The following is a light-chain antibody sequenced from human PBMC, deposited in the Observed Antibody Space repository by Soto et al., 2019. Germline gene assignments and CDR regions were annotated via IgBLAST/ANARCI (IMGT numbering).Light chain of an antibody. CDR3: FSYAGSSTNYV. CDR1: SSDVGSYYL. CDR2: EGN. J-gene: IGLJ1*01. Sequence: QSALTQPASVSGSPGQSITISCTGTSSDVGSYYLVSWYQQHPGKTPKLMIYEGNKRPSGVSNRFSGSKSGNTASLTISGLQADDEADYYCFSYAGSSTNYVFGTGTKVTVL. V-gene: IGLV2-23*01.